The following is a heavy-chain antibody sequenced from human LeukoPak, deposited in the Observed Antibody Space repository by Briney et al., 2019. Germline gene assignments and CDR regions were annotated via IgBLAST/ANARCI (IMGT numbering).Heavy chain of an antibody. CDR1: GGSFSGYY. Sequence: SETLSLTCAVYGGSFSGYYWSWIRQPPGKGLEWIGEINHSGSTNYNPSLKSRVTISVDTSKNQLSLKLSSVIAADTAVYYCARGRGYCSSTSCYAYFDYWGQGTLVTVSS. V-gene: IGHV4-34*01. D-gene: IGHD2-2*01. CDR2: INHSGST. CDR3: ARGRGYCSSTSCYAYFDY. J-gene: IGHJ4*02.